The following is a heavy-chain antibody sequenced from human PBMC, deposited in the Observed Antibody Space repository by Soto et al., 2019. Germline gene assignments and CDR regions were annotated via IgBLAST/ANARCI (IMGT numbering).Heavy chain of an antibody. V-gene: IGHV3-33*08. CDR3: ARDQGVVIIKDH. Sequence: QVQLVESGGGVVQPGRPLRLSCAASGFTFRNHAMHWVRQAPGKGLEWVGLIWYDGTSKYYADSVKGRFTISRDNSKNTLYLEMNSLRVEDTAIYYCARDQGVVIIKDHWGQGTLVTVSS. D-gene: IGHD2-8*01. CDR2: IWYDGTSK. J-gene: IGHJ4*02. CDR1: GFTFRNHA.